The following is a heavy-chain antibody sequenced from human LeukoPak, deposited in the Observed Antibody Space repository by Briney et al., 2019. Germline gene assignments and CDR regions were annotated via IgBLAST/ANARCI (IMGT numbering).Heavy chain of an antibody. D-gene: IGHD2-15*01. Sequence: GGSLRLSCAASGFTFSSYWMSWVRQAPGKGLEWVADIKQDGSEKYYVDSVKGRFTISRDNAKNSLYLQMNSLRAEDTAVYYCAKEIDTLGTNAFDIWGQGTIVTVSS. J-gene: IGHJ3*02. V-gene: IGHV3-7*05. CDR3: AKEIDTLGTNAFDI. CDR2: IKQDGSEK. CDR1: GFTFSSYW.